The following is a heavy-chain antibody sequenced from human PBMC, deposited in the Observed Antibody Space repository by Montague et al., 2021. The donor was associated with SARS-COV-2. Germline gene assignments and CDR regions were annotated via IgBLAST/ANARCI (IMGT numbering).Heavy chain of an antibody. Sequence: ETLSLTCTVSGGSISSSSYYWGWIRQPPGKGLEWIGSIYYSGSTYYNPSHKSRVTISVDTSKNQFSLKLNSVTAADTAVYYCARDPSRQLLLYPVGDYYYGMDVWGQGTTVTVSS. CDR3: ARDPSRQLLLYPVGDYYYGMDV. CDR1: GGSISSSSYY. V-gene: IGHV4-39*07. CDR2: IYYSGST. J-gene: IGHJ6*02. D-gene: IGHD2-2*02.